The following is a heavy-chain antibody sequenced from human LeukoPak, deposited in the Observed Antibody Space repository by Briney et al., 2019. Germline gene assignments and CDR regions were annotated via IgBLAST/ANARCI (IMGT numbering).Heavy chain of an antibody. D-gene: IGHD3-22*01. Sequence: GGSLRLSCAASGITFSHAWMYWVRQAPGKGLEWVGRVKSEADGGITDYAAPVKGRFTVSRDDSRNTLYLQMNSLKTEDTAVYYCSTVDGSYGPHFDYWGQGTLVTVSS. J-gene: IGHJ4*02. CDR1: GITFSHAW. V-gene: IGHV3-15*01. CDR3: STVDGSYGPHFDY. CDR2: VKSEADGGIT.